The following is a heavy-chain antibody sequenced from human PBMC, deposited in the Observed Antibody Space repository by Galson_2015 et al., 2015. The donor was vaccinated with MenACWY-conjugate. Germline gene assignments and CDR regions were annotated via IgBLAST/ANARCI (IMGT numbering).Heavy chain of an antibody. CDR3: AKSLTILDY. CDR2: ISSAGSSI. Sequence: SLRLSCAASGFTFSSNTMNWVRQAPGKGLEWVSSISSAGSSIYYADPVKGRFTISRDNAENSLYLQMNSLRDEDTAVYYCAKSLTILDYWGQGTLVTVSS. CDR1: GFTFSSNT. D-gene: IGHD2-21*01. J-gene: IGHJ4*02. V-gene: IGHV3-48*02.